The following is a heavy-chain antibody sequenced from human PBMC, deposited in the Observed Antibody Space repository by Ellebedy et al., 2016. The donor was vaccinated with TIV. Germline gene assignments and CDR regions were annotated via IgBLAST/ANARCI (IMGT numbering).Heavy chain of an antibody. CDR3: ARVRVVPAANDYYGMDV. D-gene: IGHD2-2*01. Sequence: SVKVSCXASGGTFSSYAISWVRQAPGQGLEWMGGIIPIFGTANYAQKFQGRVTITADESTSTAYMELSSLKSEDTAVYYCARVRVVPAANDYYGMDVWGQGTTVTVSS. V-gene: IGHV1-69*13. J-gene: IGHJ6*02. CDR1: GGTFSSYA. CDR2: IIPIFGTA.